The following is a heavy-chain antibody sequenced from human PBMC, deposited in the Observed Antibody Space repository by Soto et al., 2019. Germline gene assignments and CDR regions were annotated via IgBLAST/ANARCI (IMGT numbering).Heavy chain of an antibody. Sequence: PENLCHTYTVAGGSISGSRCYGGWIRQPPGKELEWIGSIYYSGTTYLKPSLKSRVTVSVDSAKNQLSLKLSSVTAADMAMYFCVRHYDDYAAFDIWDQATMVT. CDR1: GGSISGSRCY. CDR2: IYYSGTT. CDR3: VRHYDDYAAFDI. V-gene: IGHV4-39*01. J-gene: IGHJ3*02. D-gene: IGHD4-17*01.